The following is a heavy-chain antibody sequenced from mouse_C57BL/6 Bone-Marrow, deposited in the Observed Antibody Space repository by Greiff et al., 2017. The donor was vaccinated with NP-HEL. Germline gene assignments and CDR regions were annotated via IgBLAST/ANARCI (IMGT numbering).Heavy chain of an antibody. CDR1: GYTFTSYW. J-gene: IGHJ3*01. Sequence: QVQLQQPGAELVKPGASVKLSCKASGYTFTSYWMQWVKQRPGQGLEWIGEIDPSDSYTNYNQKFKGKATLTVDTSSSTAYMKLSSLTSEDSAVYYCAREGGYEAWFAYWGQGTLVTVSA. D-gene: IGHD2-14*01. CDR3: AREGGYEAWFAY. CDR2: IDPSDSYT. V-gene: IGHV1-50*01.